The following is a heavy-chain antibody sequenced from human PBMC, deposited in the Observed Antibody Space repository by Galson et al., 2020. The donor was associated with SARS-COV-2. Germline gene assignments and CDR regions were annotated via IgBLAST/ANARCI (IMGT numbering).Heavy chain of an antibody. CDR2: ISMSDVK. D-gene: IGHD2-21*02. CDR3: AKERFCYGDDCYSFDH. CDR1: GFIFSNFA. V-gene: IGHV3-23*01. Sequence: GGSLRLSCAASGFIFSNFAMSWVRLAPGKGLEWISAISMSDVKYYADSVKGRFTISRDNSKNTLYLQLDSLRGEDTALYYCAKERFCYGDDCYSFDHWGPGTLVTVSS. J-gene: IGHJ4*02.